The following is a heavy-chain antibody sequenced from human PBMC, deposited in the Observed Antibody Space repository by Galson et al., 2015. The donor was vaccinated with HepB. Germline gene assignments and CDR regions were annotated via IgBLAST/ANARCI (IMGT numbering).Heavy chain of an antibody. V-gene: IGHV1-46*01. CDR2: INPSGGST. D-gene: IGHD1-26*01. CDR3: ARDTEHAFDI. J-gene: IGHJ3*02. Sequence: SVKVSCKASGYTFTSYYMHWVRQAPGQGLERMGIINPSGGSTGYAQKFQGRVTMTRDTSTSAVYMELSSLGSEDTAVYYCARDTEHAFDIWGQGTMVTVSS. CDR1: GYTFTSYY.